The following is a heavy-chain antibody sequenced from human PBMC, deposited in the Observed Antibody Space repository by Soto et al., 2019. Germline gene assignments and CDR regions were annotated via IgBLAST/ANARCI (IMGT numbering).Heavy chain of an antibody. D-gene: IGHD3-10*01. J-gene: IGHJ4*02. V-gene: IGHV4-61*08. Sequence: SETLSLTCTVSGGSISSGDYFWSWIRQPPGKGLEWIGYIYYSGSTNYNPSLKSRVTISVDTSKNQFSLKLNSMTAADTAVYYCARHNYGSGSTYFDYWGQGTLVTVSS. CDR3: ARHNYGSGSTYFDY. CDR1: GGSISSGDYF. CDR2: IYYSGST.